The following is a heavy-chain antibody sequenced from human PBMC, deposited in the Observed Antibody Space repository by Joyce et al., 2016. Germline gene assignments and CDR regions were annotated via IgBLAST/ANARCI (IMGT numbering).Heavy chain of an antibody. V-gene: IGHV1-8*01. CDR1: GYNFARYD. Sequence: QEQLVQSGAAVKKPGASVKVSCTASGYNFARYDINWVRQATGQGLEWMGWMKPKSGNTGYAQKFQGRVTMTTITFKNTAYMELSSLTSEDTALYFCARGGYCSGGFCDKDAFDIWGQGTQVTVSP. J-gene: IGHJ3*02. D-gene: IGHD2-15*01. CDR2: MKPKSGNT. CDR3: ARGGYCSGGFCDKDAFDI.